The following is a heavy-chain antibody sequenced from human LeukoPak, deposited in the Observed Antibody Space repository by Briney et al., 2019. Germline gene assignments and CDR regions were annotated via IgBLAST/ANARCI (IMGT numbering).Heavy chain of an antibody. J-gene: IGHJ4*02. Sequence: PGGSLRLSCAASGFTVISNYMSWVRQAPGKGLEWVSVIYSGGSTYYADSVKGRFTISRDNSKNTLYLQMNSLRAEDTAVYYCARVEMATMNFDYWGQGTLVTVSS. CDR2: IYSGGST. CDR3: ARVEMATMNFDY. CDR1: GFTVISNY. V-gene: IGHV3-53*01. D-gene: IGHD5-24*01.